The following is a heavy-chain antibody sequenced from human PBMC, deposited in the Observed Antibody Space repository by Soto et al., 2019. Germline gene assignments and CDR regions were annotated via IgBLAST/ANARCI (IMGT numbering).Heavy chain of an antibody. CDR1: GYIFTGYF. Sequence: GASVKVSCKTSGYIFTGYFIHWVRQTPGQGLEWMGWISAYNGNTNYAQKLQGRVTMTTDTSTSTAYMELRSLRSDDTAVYYCARDKQQVGLVYFDYWGQGTLVTVSS. D-gene: IGHD6-13*01. CDR2: ISAYNGNT. J-gene: IGHJ4*02. CDR3: ARDKQQVGLVYFDY. V-gene: IGHV1-18*04.